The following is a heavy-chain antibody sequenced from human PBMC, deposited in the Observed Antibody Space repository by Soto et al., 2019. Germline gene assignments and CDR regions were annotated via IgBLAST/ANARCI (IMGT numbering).Heavy chain of an antibody. CDR3: ARVPDLDYCSRTSCLYYFDY. Sequence: EVQLLESGGGLVQPGGSLRLSCVASGFTFSRYVMSWVRQAPGKGLEWVSTINSNGDSTYYADSVKGGFTISRDNSRNSLYLQVISLRALDTAVYYCARVPDLDYCSRTSCLYYFDYWGQGALVTVSS. V-gene: IGHV3-23*01. J-gene: IGHJ4*02. CDR1: GFTFSRYV. CDR2: INSNGDST. D-gene: IGHD2-2*01.